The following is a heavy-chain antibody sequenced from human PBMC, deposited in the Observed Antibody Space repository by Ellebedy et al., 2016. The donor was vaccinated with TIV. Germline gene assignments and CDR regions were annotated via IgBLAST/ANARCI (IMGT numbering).Heavy chain of an antibody. J-gene: IGHJ4*02. Sequence: ASVKVSCXASGYTFTGYYMHWVRQAPGQGLEWMGWINPNSGGTNYAQKFQGRVTMTRDTSISTAYMELSRLRSDDTAVYYCARRYCSSTSCYESEIDYWGQGTLVTVSS. CDR3: ARRYCSSTSCYESEIDY. D-gene: IGHD2-2*01. CDR2: INPNSGGT. V-gene: IGHV1-2*02. CDR1: GYTFTGYY.